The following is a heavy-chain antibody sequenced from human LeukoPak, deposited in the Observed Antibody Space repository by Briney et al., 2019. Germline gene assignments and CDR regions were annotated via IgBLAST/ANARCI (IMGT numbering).Heavy chain of an antibody. V-gene: IGHV3-23*01. J-gene: IGHJ4*02. Sequence: GGSLTLSCAASGLTFGSYAMSWVRQAPGKGLEWVSVISGGGGTTYYADSVKGRFTISRDNSKNTLYLQMNSLRAEDTAIYYCAKLNGGSCSSVYDYWGQGTLVTVSS. CDR1: GLTFGSYA. D-gene: IGHD2-15*01. CDR3: AKLNGGSCSSVYDY. CDR2: ISGGGGTT.